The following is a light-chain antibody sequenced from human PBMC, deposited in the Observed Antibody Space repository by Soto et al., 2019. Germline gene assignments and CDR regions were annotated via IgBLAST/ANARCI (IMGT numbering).Light chain of an antibody. CDR2: AAS. CDR1: QCISSY. CDR3: QQYYSFPWT. J-gene: IGKJ1*01. V-gene: IGKV1D-8*01. Sequence: VIWMTQSASLLSASTGDRVTISCRMSQCISSYLAWYQQKPGKAPELLLYAASTLQSGVPSRFSGSGSGTDFTLTISCLPSEDFATYYCQQYYSFPWTFGQGTKVEIK.